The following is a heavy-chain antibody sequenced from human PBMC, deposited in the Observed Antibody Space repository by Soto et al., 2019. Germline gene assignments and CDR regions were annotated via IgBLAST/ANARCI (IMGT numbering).Heavy chain of an antibody. V-gene: IGHV4-31*03. CDR3: ARISRLHYPGYVAF. J-gene: IGHJ4*02. D-gene: IGHD6-6*01. CDR2: IYSSGST. Sequence: SAPRPLPCTFSGGPISRGDSYWSWTRQHPGGGLEGIGYIYSSGSTTYNPSLRNRDAISVHTSDNQFALNLDSVTAAGTAVYYCARISRLHYPGYVAFWGGG. CDR1: GGPISRGDSY.